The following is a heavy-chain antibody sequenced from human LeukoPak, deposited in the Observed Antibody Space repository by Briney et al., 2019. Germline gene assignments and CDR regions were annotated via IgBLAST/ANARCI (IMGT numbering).Heavy chain of an antibody. Sequence: SETLSLTCAVSGGSISSSNWWSWVRQPPGKGLEWIGEIYHSGSTDYNPSLKSRVTISVDKSKNQFSLKLSSVTAADTAVYYCARAQFEEVWFGELPASNWFDPWGQGTLVTVSS. D-gene: IGHD3-10*01. CDR1: GGSISSSNW. CDR2: IYHSGST. V-gene: IGHV4-4*02. CDR3: ARAQFEEVWFGELPASNWFDP. J-gene: IGHJ5*02.